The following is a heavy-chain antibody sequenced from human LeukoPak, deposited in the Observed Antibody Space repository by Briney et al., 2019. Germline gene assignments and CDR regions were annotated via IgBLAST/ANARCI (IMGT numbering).Heavy chain of an antibody. D-gene: IGHD6-19*01. V-gene: IGHV4-30-4*01. J-gene: IGHJ5*02. CDR1: GGSISSGDYY. CDR2: IYYSGST. CDR3: ARDFLPRSSGWINWFDP. Sequence: SQTLSLTCTVSGGSISSGDYYWSWIRQPPGKGLEWIGYIYYSGSTYYNPSLKSRATISVDTSKNQFSLKLSSVTAADTAVYYCARDFLPRSSGWINWFDPWGRGTLVTVSS.